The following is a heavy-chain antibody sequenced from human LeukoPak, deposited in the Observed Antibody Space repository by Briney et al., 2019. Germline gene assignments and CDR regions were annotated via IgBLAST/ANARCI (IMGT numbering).Heavy chain of an antibody. CDR1: GGSISSYY. CDR3: ARRSYSSSWYKALYFDY. J-gene: IGHJ4*02. D-gene: IGHD6-13*01. CDR2: IYHSGST. Sequence: KTSETLSLTCTVSGGSISSYYWSWIRQPPGKGLEWIGSIYHSGSTYYNPSLKSRVTISVDTSKNQFSLKLSSVTAADTAVYYCARRSYSSSWYKALYFDYWGQGTLVTVSS. V-gene: IGHV4-59*08.